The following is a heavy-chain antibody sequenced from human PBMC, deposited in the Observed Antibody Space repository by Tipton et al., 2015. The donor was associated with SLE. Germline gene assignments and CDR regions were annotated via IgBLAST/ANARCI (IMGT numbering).Heavy chain of an antibody. J-gene: IGHJ2*01. Sequence: TLSLTCTVSGASISSVFYYWSWIRLPAGKGLEWIGRIYTSGCTNHHPSLRSRVTISLDTSKNQFSLKLTSVTATETAVYYCAREGIGAESWFFDLWGRGTLVTVSS. CDR2: IYTSGCT. CDR3: AREGIGAESWFFDL. CDR1: GASISSVFYY. D-gene: IGHD6-13*01. V-gene: IGHV4-61*02.